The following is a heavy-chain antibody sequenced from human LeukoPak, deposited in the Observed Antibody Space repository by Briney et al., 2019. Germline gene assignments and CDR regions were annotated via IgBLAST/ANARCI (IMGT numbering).Heavy chain of an antibody. CDR3: ARGGGLTGTTSH. J-gene: IGHJ4*02. V-gene: IGHV4-61*02. CDR1: GGSISSGSYY. CDR2: IYTSGST. D-gene: IGHD1-7*01. Sequence: PSQTLSLTCTVSGGSISSGSYYWSWIRQPAGKGLEWIGRIYTSGSTNFNPSLKSRVTISVDTSKNQFSLKLSPVTAADTAVYYCARGGGLTGTTSHWGQGTLVTVSS.